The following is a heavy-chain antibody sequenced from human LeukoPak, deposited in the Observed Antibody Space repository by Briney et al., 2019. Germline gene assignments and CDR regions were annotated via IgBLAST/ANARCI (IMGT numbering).Heavy chain of an antibody. Sequence: ASVKVSCKVSGYTLTELSMHWVRQAHGKGLEWMGGFDPEDGETIYAQKFQGRVTMTEDTSTDTAYMELSSLRSEDTAVYYCATDFIRSNYDSSGYYYGPPRYWGQGTLVTVSS. CDR3: ATDFIRSNYDSSGYYYGPPRY. CDR2: FDPEDGET. D-gene: IGHD3-22*01. V-gene: IGHV1-24*01. J-gene: IGHJ4*02. CDR1: GYTLTELS.